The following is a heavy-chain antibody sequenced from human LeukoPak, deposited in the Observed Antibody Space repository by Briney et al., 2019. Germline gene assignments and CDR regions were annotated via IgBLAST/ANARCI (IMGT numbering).Heavy chain of an antibody. CDR2: ISGSGGST. D-gene: IGHD3-22*01. CDR3: AKDLVYDSSGYYTPGAFDI. CDR1: GFTFSSYA. J-gene: IGHJ3*02. Sequence: GGSLRLCCAASGFTFSSYAMSWVRQAPGKGLEWVSAISGSGGSTYYADSVKGRFTISRDNSKNTLYLQMNSLRAEDTAVYYCAKDLVYDSSGYYTPGAFDIWGPGTMVTVSS. V-gene: IGHV3-23*01.